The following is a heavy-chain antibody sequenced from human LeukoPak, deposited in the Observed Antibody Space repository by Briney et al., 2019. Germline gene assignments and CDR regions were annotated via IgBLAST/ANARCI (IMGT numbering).Heavy chain of an antibody. V-gene: IGHV1-18*01. J-gene: IGHJ5*02. CDR1: GYTFTSYG. D-gene: IGHD6-13*01. CDR2: ISAYNGNT. CDR3: ARISSSWPTNWFDL. Sequence: ASVKVSCKASGYTFTSYGISWVRQAPGQGLEWMGWISAYNGNTNYAQKLQGRVTMTTDTSTSTAYMELRSLRSDDTAVYYCARISSSWPTNWFDLWGQGTLVTVSS.